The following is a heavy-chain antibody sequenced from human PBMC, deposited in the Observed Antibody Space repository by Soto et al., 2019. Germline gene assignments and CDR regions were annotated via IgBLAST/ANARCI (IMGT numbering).Heavy chain of an antibody. Sequence: QVQLVESGGGVVQPGRSLRLSCATSLFTFSSHTMHWVRQAPGKGLEWVATFSYDGINKYYSNSVKGRFTISRDDSKSSLYLQMDSLRVEDTAVYFCAREGGGARRDGGMDVWGQGTTVIVSS. CDR3: AREGGGARRDGGMDV. J-gene: IGHJ6*02. V-gene: IGHV3-30-3*01. D-gene: IGHD3-10*01. CDR1: LFTFSSHT. CDR2: FSYDGINK.